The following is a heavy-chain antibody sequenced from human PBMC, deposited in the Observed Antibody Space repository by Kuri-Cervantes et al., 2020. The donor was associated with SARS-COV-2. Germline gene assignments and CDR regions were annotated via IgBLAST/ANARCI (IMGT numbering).Heavy chain of an antibody. J-gene: IGHJ6*02. CDR1: GDSVPSNSAA. D-gene: IGHD2-2*01. V-gene: IGHV6-1*01. Sequence: SQTLSLTCAISGDSVPSNSAAWNWIRQSPSRGLEWLGRTYYRSKWFNDYAVSVKSRITINPDTSKNQFSLQLNSVTPEDTAVYYCARDPGFSSTSHYYYYYGMDVWGQGTTVTVSS. CDR2: TYYRSKWFN. CDR3: ARDPGFSSTSHYYYYYGMDV.